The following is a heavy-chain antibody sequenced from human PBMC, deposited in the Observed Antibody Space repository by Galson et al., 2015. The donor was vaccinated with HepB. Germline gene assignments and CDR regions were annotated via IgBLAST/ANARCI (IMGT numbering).Heavy chain of an antibody. D-gene: IGHD3-16*01. CDR1: GFIFRHHA. V-gene: IGHV3-23*01. Sequence: SLRLSCAGSGFIFRHHAMTWIRQAPGKGLEWVSGINGRGSTTYYSDAVKGRFSISRDNSKNTVFLQMDNLKVDDTATYYGVKEGAWFGGDWFDPWGQGTLVTV. J-gene: IGHJ5*02. CDR2: INGRGSTT. CDR3: VKEGAWFGGDWFDP.